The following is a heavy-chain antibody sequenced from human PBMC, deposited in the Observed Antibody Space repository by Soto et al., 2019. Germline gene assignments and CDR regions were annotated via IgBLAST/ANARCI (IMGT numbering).Heavy chain of an antibody. D-gene: IGHD6-19*01. V-gene: IGHV3-7*01. Sequence: YWMNWVRQAPGKGLEWVANIKQDGSEKYYVDSVKGRFIISRDNAKNSLYLQLNSLRAEDTAVYYCARDGDASGWYHYGMDVWGQGTWVTV. CDR3: ARDGDASGWYHYGMDV. CDR2: IKQDGSEK. J-gene: IGHJ6*02. CDR1: YW.